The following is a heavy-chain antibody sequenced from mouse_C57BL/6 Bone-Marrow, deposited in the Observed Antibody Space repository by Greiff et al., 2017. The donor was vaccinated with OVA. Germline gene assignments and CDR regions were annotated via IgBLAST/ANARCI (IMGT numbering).Heavy chain of an antibody. CDR3: ARSGSRSWFAY. V-gene: IGHV1-63*01. Sequence: QVQLQQSGAELVRPGTSVKMSCKASGYTFTNYWIGWAKQRPGHGLEWIGDIYPGGGYTNYNEKFKGKATLTADKSSSTAYMQFRSLTSEDSAIYYCARSGSRSWFAYWGQGTLVTVSA. D-gene: IGHD1-1*01. J-gene: IGHJ3*01. CDR2: IYPGGGYT. CDR1: GYTFTNYW.